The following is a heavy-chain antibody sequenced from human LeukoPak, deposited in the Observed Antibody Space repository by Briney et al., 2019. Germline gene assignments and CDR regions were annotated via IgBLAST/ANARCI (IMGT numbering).Heavy chain of an antibody. D-gene: IGHD1-26*01. V-gene: IGHV3-9*01. CDR2: ISWNSGSI. Sequence: GRSLRLSCAASGFTFDDYAMHWVRQAPGKGLEWGSGISWNSGSIGYADSVKGRFTISRDNAKNSLYLQMNSLRAEDTALYYCAKDALFHAGANPNWFDPWGQGTLVTVSS. CDR1: GFTFDDYA. CDR3: AKDALFHAGANPNWFDP. J-gene: IGHJ5*02.